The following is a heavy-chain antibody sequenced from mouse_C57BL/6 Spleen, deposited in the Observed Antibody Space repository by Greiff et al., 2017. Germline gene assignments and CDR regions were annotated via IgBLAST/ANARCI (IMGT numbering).Heavy chain of an antibody. CDR2: ISSGGSYT. Sequence: EVQGVESGGDLVKPGGSLKLSCAASGFTFSSYGMSWVRQTPDKRLEWVATISSGGSYTYYPDSVKGRFTISRDNAKNTLYLQMSSLKSEDTAMYYCARHDGGGYFDVWGTGTTVTVSS. V-gene: IGHV5-6*01. D-gene: IGHD1-1*01. CDR3: ARHDGGGYFDV. CDR1: GFTFSSYG. J-gene: IGHJ1*03.